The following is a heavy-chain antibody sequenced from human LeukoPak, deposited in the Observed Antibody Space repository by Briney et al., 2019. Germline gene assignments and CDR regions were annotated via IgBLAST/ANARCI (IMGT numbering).Heavy chain of an antibody. CDR3: ARKVSTVGGQFNY. D-gene: IGHD4-23*01. V-gene: IGHV3-9*01. Sequence: PGGSLRLSCAASGFTFDDYAMHWVRQAPGKGLEWVSGISWNSGSIGYADSVKGRFTISRDNAKNSLYLQMNSLRAEDTALYYCARKVSTVGGQFNYWGQGTLVTVSS. CDR1: GFTFDDYA. CDR2: ISWNSGSI. J-gene: IGHJ4*02.